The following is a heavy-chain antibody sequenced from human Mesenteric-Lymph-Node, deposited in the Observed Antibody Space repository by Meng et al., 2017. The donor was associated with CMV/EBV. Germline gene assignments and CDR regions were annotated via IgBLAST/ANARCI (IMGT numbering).Heavy chain of an antibody. D-gene: IGHD3-10*01. CDR1: YTVTGYA. CDR3: ARNLGAYYYGTGPFDY. J-gene: IGHJ4*02. CDR2: INTNTGNK. Sequence: YTVTGYAMKWVQQAPGQGLEWMRWINTNTGNKTYAQCVKRRFGISLDTSVSTAYLQISSLKAEDTAVYYCARNLGAYYYGTGPFDYWGQGTLVTVSS. V-gene: IGHV7-4-1*02.